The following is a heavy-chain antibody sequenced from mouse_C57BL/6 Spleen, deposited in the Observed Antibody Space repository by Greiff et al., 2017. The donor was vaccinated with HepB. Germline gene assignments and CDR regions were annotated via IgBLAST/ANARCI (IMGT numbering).Heavy chain of an antibody. V-gene: IGHV5-17*01. CDR2: ISSGSSTI. D-gene: IGHD1-1*01. Sequence: EVNVVESGGGLVKPGGSLKLSCAASGFTFSDYGMHWVRQAPEKGLEWVAYISSGSSTIYYADTVKGRFTISRDNAKNTLFLQMTSLRSEDTAMYYCAREFYYGSNWYFDVWGTGTTVTVSS. CDR1: GFTFSDYG. J-gene: IGHJ1*03. CDR3: AREFYYGSNWYFDV.